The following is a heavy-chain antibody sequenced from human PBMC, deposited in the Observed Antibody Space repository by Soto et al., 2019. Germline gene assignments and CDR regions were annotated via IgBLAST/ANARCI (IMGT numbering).Heavy chain of an antibody. Sequence: PSETLSLTCTVSGGSISSYYWSWIRQPPGKGLEWIGYIYYSGSTNYNPSLKSRVTISVDTSKNQFSLKLSSVTAADTAVYYCARHVTRDYDFWSGKPTEYYYYYYMDVWGKGTTVTVSS. CDR1: GGSISSYY. CDR2: IYYSGST. CDR3: ARHVTRDYDFWSGKPTEYYYYYYMDV. J-gene: IGHJ6*03. V-gene: IGHV4-59*08. D-gene: IGHD3-3*01.